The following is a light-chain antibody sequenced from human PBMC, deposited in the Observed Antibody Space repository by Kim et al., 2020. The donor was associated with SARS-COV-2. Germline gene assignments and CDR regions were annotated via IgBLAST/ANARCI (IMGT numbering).Light chain of an antibody. J-gene: IGLJ2*01. V-gene: IGLV6-57*03. CDR1: SGSIASNY. Sequence: KTVTISCTRSSGSIASNYVQWYQKRPGSAPTTVIYEDNQRPSGVPDRFSGSIDSSSNSASLTISGLKTEDEADYYCQSYDSSNQVVFGGGTQLTVL. CDR2: EDN. CDR3: QSYDSSNQVV.